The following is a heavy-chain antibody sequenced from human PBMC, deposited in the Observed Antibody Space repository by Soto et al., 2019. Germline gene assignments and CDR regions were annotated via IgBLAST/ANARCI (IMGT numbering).Heavy chain of an antibody. D-gene: IGHD6-19*01. CDR3: ARERYSSGLFDS. V-gene: IGHV3-23*01. Sequence: GGSLRLSCAASGFTFNDYALNWVRQAPGKGLEWVSAISGSGGETYYPDSLKGRFTISRDNSKNTLYLQMNSLRADDTAVYYCARERYSSGLFDSWGQRTLVTVSS. J-gene: IGHJ4*02. CDR2: ISGSGGET. CDR1: GFTFNDYA.